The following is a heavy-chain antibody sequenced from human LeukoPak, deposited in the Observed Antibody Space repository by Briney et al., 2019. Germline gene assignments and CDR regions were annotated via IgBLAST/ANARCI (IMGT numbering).Heavy chain of an antibody. CDR2: INHSGST. CDR1: GGSFSGYY. V-gene: IGHV4-34*01. D-gene: IGHD1-14*01. Sequence: PSETLSLTCAVYGGSFSGYYWSWIRQPPGKGLEWIGEINHSGSTNYNPSLKSRVTMSVDTSKNQFSLKLSSVTAADTAVYYCAGLIRPGWFDPWGQGTLVTVSS. CDR3: AGLIRPGWFDP. J-gene: IGHJ5*02.